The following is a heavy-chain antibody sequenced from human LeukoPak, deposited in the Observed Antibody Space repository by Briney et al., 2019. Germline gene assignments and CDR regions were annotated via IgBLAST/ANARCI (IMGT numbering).Heavy chain of an antibody. Sequence: SGTLSLTCAVSGASISSNWWNWVRQPPGKGLEWIGEIHHSGSANYNPSLKSRVTISLDTSENHFSLRLSSVTAADTAVYYCGRERGEFSYSHDYRGQGTLGT. V-gene: IGHV4-4*02. J-gene: IGHJ4*02. CDR3: GRERGEFSYSHDY. CDR1: GASISSNW. D-gene: IGHD1-26*01. CDR2: IHHSGSA.